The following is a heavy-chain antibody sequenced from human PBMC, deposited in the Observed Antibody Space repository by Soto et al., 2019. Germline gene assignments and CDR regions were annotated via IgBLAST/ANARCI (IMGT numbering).Heavy chain of an antibody. CDR1: GFTVGNNY. Sequence: EVQLVESGGGLIQPGGSLKLSCAASGFTVGNNYMSWVRQAPWKGLEWVSLIYSTGTTKYADSVNGRFTVSRDNAKNTLYLQMNSLRAEDTAVYYCAKDGRGSGSHYPSFGYWGQGTLVTVSS. CDR3: AKDGRGSGSHYPSFGY. CDR2: IYSTGTT. V-gene: IGHV3-53*01. J-gene: IGHJ4*02. D-gene: IGHD3-10*01.